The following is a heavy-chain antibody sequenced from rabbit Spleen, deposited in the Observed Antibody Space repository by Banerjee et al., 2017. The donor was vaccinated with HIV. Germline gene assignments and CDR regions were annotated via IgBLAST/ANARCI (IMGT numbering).Heavy chain of an antibody. CDR3: ASYPNIAGSGHDL. J-gene: IGHJ4*01. CDR1: GSSFSSSYW. Sequence: QSLEESGGDLVKPGASLTLTCTASGSSFSSSYWICWVRQAPGKGLEWIACIAVCSGSTVYAIWAKIRFTISKTSTTVTLQMTSLTAADTATYFCASYPNIAGSGHDLWGPGTLLTVS. CDR2: IAVCSGST. V-gene: IGHV1S40*01. D-gene: IGHD1-1*01.